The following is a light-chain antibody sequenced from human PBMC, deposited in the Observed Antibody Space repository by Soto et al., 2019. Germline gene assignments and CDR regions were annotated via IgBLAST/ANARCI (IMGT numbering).Light chain of an antibody. CDR2: TTS. J-gene: IGKJ1*01. CDR1: QSIGSW. V-gene: IGKV1-5*03. Sequence: DIQLTQSPSTLSASIGDRVTITCRASQSIGSWLAWYQQKAGKVPKLLIYTTSSLDSGVPSRFSGTGSGTEFILTINSLQPDDFATYYCQQYNAFSGGTFGQGTKVDVK. CDR3: QQYNAFSGGT.